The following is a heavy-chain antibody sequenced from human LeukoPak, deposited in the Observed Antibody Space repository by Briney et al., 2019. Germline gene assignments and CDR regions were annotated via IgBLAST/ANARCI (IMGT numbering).Heavy chain of an antibody. Sequence: GGSLRLSCAASGFTFSSYWMHWVRQAPGKGLVWFSRINSDGSSTSYADSVKGRFTISRDNAKNTLYLQMNSLRAEDTAVYYCARDSRLLWFGELFAHSYYYYYMDVWGKGTTVTISS. CDR3: ARDSRLLWFGELFAHSYYYYYMDV. CDR2: INSDGSST. V-gene: IGHV3-74*01. CDR1: GFTFSSYW. D-gene: IGHD3-10*01. J-gene: IGHJ6*03.